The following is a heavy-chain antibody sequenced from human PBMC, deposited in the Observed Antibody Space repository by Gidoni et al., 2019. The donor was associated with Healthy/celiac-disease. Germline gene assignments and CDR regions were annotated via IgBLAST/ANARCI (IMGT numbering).Heavy chain of an antibody. V-gene: IGHV4-30-4*01. CDR1: CGPISSGDYY. CDR2: IYYSGST. CDR3: ARAGSGYDEGFFDY. D-gene: IGHD5-12*01. J-gene: IGHJ4*02. Sequence: QVQLQESGPGLVKPSQTLYLTCTVTCGPISSGDYYWSWIRQPPGKGLEWIGYIYYSGSTYYNPSLKSRVTISVDTSKNQFSLKLSSVTAADTAVYYCARAGSGYDEGFFDYWGQGTLVTVSS.